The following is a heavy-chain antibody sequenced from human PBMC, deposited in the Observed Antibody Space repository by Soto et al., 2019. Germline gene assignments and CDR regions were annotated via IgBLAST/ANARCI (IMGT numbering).Heavy chain of an antibody. CDR1: GFTFSSYA. V-gene: IGHV4-59*08. J-gene: IGHJ6*03. CDR2: ISYSGST. CDR3: ARRDQGGYYYYYMDV. Sequence: GSLRLSCAASGFTFSSYAMSWIRQPPGKGLEWIGFISYSGSTYYNPSLKSRVTIPVDTSKNQFSLKLSSVTAADTAVYYCARRDQGGYYYYYMDVWGKGTTVTVSS. D-gene: IGHD3-16*01.